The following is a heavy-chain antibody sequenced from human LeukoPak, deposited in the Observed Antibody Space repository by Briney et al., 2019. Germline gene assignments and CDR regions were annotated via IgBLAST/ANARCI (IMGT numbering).Heavy chain of an antibody. V-gene: IGHV4-30-4*01. D-gene: IGHD5/OR15-5a*01. Sequence: SETLSLTCSVSGGSISSGDYYWGFIRQPPGKSPEWIGYIYYSGSTYYNPSLKSRVTISVDTSKNQFSLKLSSVTAADTAVYYCARAGVYDSWFDPWGQGTLVTVSS. CDR1: GGSISSGDYY. J-gene: IGHJ5*02. CDR3: ARAGVYDSWFDP. CDR2: IYYSGST.